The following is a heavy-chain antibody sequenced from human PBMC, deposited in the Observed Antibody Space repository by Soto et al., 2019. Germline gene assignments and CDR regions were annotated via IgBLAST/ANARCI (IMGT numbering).Heavy chain of an antibody. J-gene: IGHJ3*02. CDR1: GFTFSSYA. Sequence: EVQLLESGGGLVQPGGSLRLSCAASGFTFSSYAMSWVRQAPGKGLEWVSAISGSGGSTYYADSVKGRFTISRDNSKNTLYLQMNSLRAEDTAVYYCAKGGYCSGGSCYSGRHDAFDIWGQGTMVTVSS. CDR2: ISGSGGST. D-gene: IGHD2-15*01. CDR3: AKGGYCSGGSCYSGRHDAFDI. V-gene: IGHV3-23*01.